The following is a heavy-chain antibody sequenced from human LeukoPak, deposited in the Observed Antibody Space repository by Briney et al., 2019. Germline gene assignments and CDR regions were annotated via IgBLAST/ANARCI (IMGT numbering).Heavy chain of an antibody. D-gene: IGHD1-26*01. CDR1: GGSFSGYY. V-gene: IGHV4-34*01. CDR2: INHSGST. Sequence: PSETLSLTCAVYGGSFSGYYWSWIRQPPGKGLEWIGEINHSGSTNYNPSLKSRVTISVDTSKNQFSLKLSSVTAADTAVYYCARAPGRGRAFFDYWGQGTPVTVSS. J-gene: IGHJ4*02. CDR3: ARAPGRGRAFFDY.